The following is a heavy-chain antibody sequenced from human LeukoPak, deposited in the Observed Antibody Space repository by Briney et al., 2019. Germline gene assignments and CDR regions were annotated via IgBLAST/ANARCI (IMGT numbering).Heavy chain of an antibody. CDR3: ARARSDEDGYNYYFDY. CDR1: GYTFTSYY. CDR2: INPSGGST. D-gene: IGHD5-24*01. V-gene: IGHV1-46*01. J-gene: IGHJ4*02. Sequence: ASVKVSCKASGYTFTSYYMHWVRQAPGQGLEWMGIINPSGGSTSYAQKFQGRATMTRDTSTSTVYMELSSLRSEDTAVYYCARARSDEDGYNYYFDYWGQGTLVTVSS.